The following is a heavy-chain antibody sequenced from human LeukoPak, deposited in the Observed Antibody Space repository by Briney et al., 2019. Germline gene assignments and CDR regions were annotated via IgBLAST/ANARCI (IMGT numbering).Heavy chain of an antibody. CDR3: ARRKSRWYFDL. Sequence: PSETLSLICTVSGGSITSSSYYWGWIRQPPGKGLEWVGSIYYSGNTYYNPSLKSRGTIYVDTHNNQFSLKLTSVTAADTAVYYCARRKSRWYFDLWGRGTLVTVSS. CDR2: IYYSGNT. CDR1: GGSITSSSYY. V-gene: IGHV4-39*01. J-gene: IGHJ2*01.